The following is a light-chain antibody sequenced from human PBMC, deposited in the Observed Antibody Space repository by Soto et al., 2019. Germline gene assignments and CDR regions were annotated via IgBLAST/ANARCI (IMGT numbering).Light chain of an antibody. Sequence: DIVMTQSPLSLPVTPGEPASISCRSSQSLLHSNGYNYLDWYLQKPGQSPRLLIYLGSNRASGVSDRFSGSGSGTDFTLKISRVEAEDVGVYYCMQALQTPGFGQGTKLEIK. CDR3: MQALQTPG. V-gene: IGKV2-28*01. J-gene: IGKJ2*01. CDR1: QSLLHSNGYNY. CDR2: LGS.